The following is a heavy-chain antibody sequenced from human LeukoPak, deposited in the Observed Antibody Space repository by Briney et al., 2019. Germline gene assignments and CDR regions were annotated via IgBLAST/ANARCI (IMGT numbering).Heavy chain of an antibody. CDR2: IYTSRST. D-gene: IGHD4-11*01. Sequence: SETLSLACTVSGGSISSYYWSWIRQPAGKGLEWIGRIYTSRSTNYNPSLKSRVTISVDTSKNQFSLKLSSVTAADTAVYYCARGYSNYYYYMDVWGKGTTVTVSS. CDR1: GGSISSYY. CDR3: ARGYSNYYYYMDV. J-gene: IGHJ6*03. V-gene: IGHV4-4*07.